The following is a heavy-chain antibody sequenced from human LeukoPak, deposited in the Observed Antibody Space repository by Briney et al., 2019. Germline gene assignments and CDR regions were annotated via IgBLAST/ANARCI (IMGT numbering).Heavy chain of an antibody. Sequence: PSETLSLTCTVSGGSISSSNYFWGWIRQPPGKGLEWIGTIYYTGSTYFNPSLKSRVTISVDTSKNQFSLKLRSVTAADTAVYYCARDNWDYYRWFDPWGQGTLVTVSS. V-gene: IGHV4-39*07. CDR1: GGSISSSNYF. D-gene: IGHD3-10*01. CDR3: ARDNWDYYRWFDP. CDR2: IYYTGST. J-gene: IGHJ5*02.